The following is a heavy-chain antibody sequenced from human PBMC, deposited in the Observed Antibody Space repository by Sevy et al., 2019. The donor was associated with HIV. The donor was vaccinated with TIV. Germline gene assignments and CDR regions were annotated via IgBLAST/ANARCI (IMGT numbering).Heavy chain of an antibody. J-gene: IGHJ6*02. Sequence: SGPTLVKPTQTLTLTCTFSGFSLSTSGVGVGWIRQPPGKALEWLALIYWNDDKRYSPSLKSRLTITKDTSKNQVVLTMTNMDPVETATYYCAHSYDSSGYPRPRHYGMDVWGQGTTVTVSS. CDR1: GFSLSTSGVG. V-gene: IGHV2-5*01. D-gene: IGHD3-22*01. CDR3: AHSYDSSGYPRPRHYGMDV. CDR2: IYWNDDK.